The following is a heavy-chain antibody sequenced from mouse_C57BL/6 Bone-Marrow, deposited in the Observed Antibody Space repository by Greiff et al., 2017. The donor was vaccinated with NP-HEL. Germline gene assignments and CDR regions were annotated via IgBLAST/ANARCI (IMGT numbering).Heavy chain of an antibody. CDR1: GYTFTSYW. CDR2: IDPNSGGT. J-gene: IGHJ1*03. V-gene: IGHV1-72*01. Sequence: VQLQQPGADLVKPGASVKLSCKASGYTFTSYWMPWVKQRPGRGLEWIGRIDPNSGGTKFNEKFKTKATLTVDKPSRTAYMQLSSLTSVDSAVYYCARYYYGSRGWYFDVWGTGTTVTVSS. CDR3: ARYYYGSRGWYFDV. D-gene: IGHD1-1*01.